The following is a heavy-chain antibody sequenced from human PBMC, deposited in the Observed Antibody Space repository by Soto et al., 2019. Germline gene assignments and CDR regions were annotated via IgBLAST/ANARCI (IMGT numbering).Heavy chain of an antibody. J-gene: IGHJ3*01. CDR1: GYTFSDYY. CDR3: ARGGEFCSTGSCNSSLGDAFDV. V-gene: IGHV1-2*02. D-gene: IGHD2-15*01. Sequence: QVQLVQSGAEVKKPGASMKVSCKASGYTFSDYYMHWVRQAPGQGLECMGWISPNKGATNYAQKFQDRVTMTRPASITTAYMELSRLRSDDTAVYYCARGGEFCSTGSCNSSLGDAFDVWGQGTTVTVSS. CDR2: ISPNKGAT.